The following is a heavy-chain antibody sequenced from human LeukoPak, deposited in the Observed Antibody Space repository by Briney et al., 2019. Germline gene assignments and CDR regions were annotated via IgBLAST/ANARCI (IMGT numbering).Heavy chain of an antibody. J-gene: IGHJ4*02. CDR1: GYTFTSYA. D-gene: IGHD4-17*01. Sequence: ASVKVSCKASGYTFTSYAMNWVRQATGQGLEWMGWMNPNSGNTGYAQKFQGRVTITRNTSISTAYMELSSLRSEDTAVYYCARGVWGRTVTKTLTFDYWGQGTLVTVSS. V-gene: IGHV1-8*03. CDR3: ARGVWGRTVTKTLTFDY. CDR2: MNPNSGNT.